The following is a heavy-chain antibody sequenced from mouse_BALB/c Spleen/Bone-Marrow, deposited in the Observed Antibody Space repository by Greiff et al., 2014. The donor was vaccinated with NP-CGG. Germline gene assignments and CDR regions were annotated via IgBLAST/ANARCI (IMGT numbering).Heavy chain of an antibody. D-gene: IGHD1-1*01. V-gene: IGHV1S132*01. CDR1: GYTFTNYW. J-gene: IGHJ4*01. Sequence: VKLMESGAELVKPGASVKLSCKTSGYTFTNYWIQWVKQRPGQGLGWIGEIFPGTGTTYYNEKSKGKATLTIDTSSSTAYMQLSSLTSEDSAVYFCARHYYGSSDAMDYWGQGTSVTVSS. CDR3: ARHYYGSSDAMDY. CDR2: IFPGTGTT.